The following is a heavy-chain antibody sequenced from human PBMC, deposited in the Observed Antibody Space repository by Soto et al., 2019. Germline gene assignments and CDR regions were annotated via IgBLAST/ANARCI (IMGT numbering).Heavy chain of an antibody. CDR3: FWSGSFYYYGMDV. D-gene: IGHD3-3*01. CDR1: GGSSGSSSYY. CDR2: IYYSGST. V-gene: IGHV4-39*01. J-gene: IGHJ6*02. Sequence: SETLSDTCTVAGGSSGSSSYYRGWIHQPPGKGLEWIGSIYYSGSTYYKPSLKSRVTISVDTSKNQFSLKLSSVTSAYTAVYYDFWSGSFYYYGMDVWGQGTTVTVSS.